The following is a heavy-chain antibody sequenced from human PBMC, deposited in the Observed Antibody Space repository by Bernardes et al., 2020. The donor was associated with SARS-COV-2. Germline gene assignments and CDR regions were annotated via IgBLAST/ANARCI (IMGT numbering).Heavy chain of an antibody. J-gene: IGHJ5*02. CDR2: ISSNGGST. CDR3: ARGVMTTEKYNWFDP. Sequence: GGSLRLSCAASGFTFRSSAMHWVRQAPGPGLEYVSAISSNGGSTYYANSVKGRFTISRDNSKNTLYLQMGSLRAEDMAVYYCARGVMTTEKYNWFDPWGQGTLVTGSS. CDR1: GFTFRSSA. V-gene: IGHV3-64*01. D-gene: IGHD4-17*01.